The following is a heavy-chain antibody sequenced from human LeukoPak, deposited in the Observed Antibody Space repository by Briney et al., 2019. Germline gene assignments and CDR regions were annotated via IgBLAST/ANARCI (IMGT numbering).Heavy chain of an antibody. Sequence: SETLSLTCTVSGASISSYYWSWIRQPPGKGLEWIGYIYYSGSTNYNPSLKSRVTISVDMSKNQFSLKLSSVTAADTAVYYCARNHGSGSYYKFDPWGQGTLVTVSS. CDR1: GASISSYY. D-gene: IGHD3-10*01. CDR2: IYYSGST. J-gene: IGHJ5*02. CDR3: ARNHGSGSYYKFDP. V-gene: IGHV4-59*08.